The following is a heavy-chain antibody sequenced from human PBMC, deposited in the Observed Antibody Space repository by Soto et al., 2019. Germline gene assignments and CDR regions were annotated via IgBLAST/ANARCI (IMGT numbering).Heavy chain of an antibody. V-gene: IGHV5-51*01. CDR2: IYPGDSDT. CDR1: GYSFTTSW. Sequence: PGESLKISCKGSGYSFTTSWIAWVRQMPGKGLEWVGIIYPGDSDTRYSPSFEGLVILPVDTSISIALLQWNSLKASDNSIYYCATHSTSAPKGYWGQGTLVT. D-gene: IGHD3-10*01. CDR3: ATHSTSAPKGY. J-gene: IGHJ4*01.